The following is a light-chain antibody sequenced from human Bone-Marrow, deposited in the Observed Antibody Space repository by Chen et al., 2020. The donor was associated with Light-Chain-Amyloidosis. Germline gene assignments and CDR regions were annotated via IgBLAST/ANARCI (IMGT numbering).Light chain of an antibody. J-gene: IGKJ3*01. Sequence: DIVMTQSPRALPVTPGEPASISCRSSQSLLHSNGYNYLDWYLQKPGQSPQLLIYLGSNRASGVPSRFSGSGSGTDFTLTISSLQTEDFATYYCQQSYTSPRTFGPGTKVDIK. CDR3: QQSYTSPRT. V-gene: IGKV2-28*01. CDR1: QSLLHSNGYNY. CDR2: LGS.